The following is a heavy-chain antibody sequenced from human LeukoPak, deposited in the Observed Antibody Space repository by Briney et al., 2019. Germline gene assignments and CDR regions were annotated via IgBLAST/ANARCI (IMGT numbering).Heavy chain of an antibody. CDR1: GGSISSGGYY. Sequence: SETLSLTCTVSGGSISSGGYYWSWIRQHPGKGLGWIGYIYYSGSTYYNPSLKSRVTISVDTSKNQFSLKLSSVTAADTAVYYCARRGSSGYYDYFDYWGQGSLVTVSS. J-gene: IGHJ4*02. CDR3: ARRGSSGYYDYFDY. D-gene: IGHD3-22*01. V-gene: IGHV4-31*03. CDR2: IYYSGST.